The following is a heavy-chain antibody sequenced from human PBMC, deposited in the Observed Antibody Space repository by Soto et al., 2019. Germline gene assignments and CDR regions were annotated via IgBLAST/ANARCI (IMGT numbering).Heavy chain of an antibody. CDR2: IYYSGST. J-gene: IGHJ5*02. D-gene: IGHD1-26*01. CDR3: ARGGRGPGGFDP. Sequence: PSETLSLTYTVSGGSISSSSYYWGWIRQPPGKGLEWIGSIYYSGSTYYNPSLKSRVTISVDTSKNQFSLKLSSVTAADTAVYYCARGGRGPGGFDPWGQGTLVTVSS. CDR1: GGSISSSSYY. V-gene: IGHV4-39*01.